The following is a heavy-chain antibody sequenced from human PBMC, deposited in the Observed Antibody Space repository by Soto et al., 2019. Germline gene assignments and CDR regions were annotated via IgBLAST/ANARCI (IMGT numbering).Heavy chain of an antibody. D-gene: IGHD6-13*01. CDR2: ISYDGSNK. Sequence: GGSLRLSCAASGFTFSSYAMHWVRQAPGKGLEWVAVISYDGSNKYYADSVKGRFTISRDNSKNTLYLQMNSLRAEDTAVYYCARGSPEIAAAGRPEGAQFDYWGQGTLVTVSS. CDR3: ARGSPEIAAAGRPEGAQFDY. V-gene: IGHV3-30-3*01. CDR1: GFTFSSYA. J-gene: IGHJ4*02.